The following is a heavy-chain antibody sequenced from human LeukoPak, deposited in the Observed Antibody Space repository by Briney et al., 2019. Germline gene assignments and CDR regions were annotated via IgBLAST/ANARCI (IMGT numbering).Heavy chain of an antibody. CDR3: ARQLLWFGELGGMDV. V-gene: IGHV4-59*01. CDR1: GGSISRYY. CDR2: IYYSGST. Sequence: SETLSLTCTVSGGSISRYYRSWIRQPPGKGLEWIGYIYYSGSTNYNPSLKSRVTISVDTSKNQFSLKLSSVTAADTAVYYCARQLLWFGELGGMDVWGKGTTVTVSS. D-gene: IGHD3-10*01. J-gene: IGHJ6*04.